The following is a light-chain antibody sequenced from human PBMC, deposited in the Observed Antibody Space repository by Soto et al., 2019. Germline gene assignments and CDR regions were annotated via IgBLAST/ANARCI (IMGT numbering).Light chain of an antibody. CDR3: QQRSSWPLT. CDR1: QSVGTF. J-gene: IGKJ4*01. V-gene: IGKV3-11*01. CDR2: DAS. Sequence: EIVLTQSPDTLSLPPGERATLSCRASQSVGTFLAWYQQKPGQAPRLLIFDASNRATGIPARFSGSGSGTDFTLTISSLEPEDFAVFYCQQRSSWPLTFGGGTKVDIK.